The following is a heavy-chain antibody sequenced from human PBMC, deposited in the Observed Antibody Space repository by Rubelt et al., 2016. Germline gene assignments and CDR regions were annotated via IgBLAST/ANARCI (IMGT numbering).Heavy chain of an antibody. CDR2: IDAGNGDT. Sequence: QVQLVQSGAEVKRPGASVKVSCKASGYPFATYAMHWVRQAPGQRLEWMGWIDAGNGDTKYSINLQGRVTLTRDTAASTAYRELSSLRSEDSAVYYCARFALPAVTTAYYYYALDVWGQGTTVTVSS. V-gene: IGHV1-3*01. CDR1: GYPFATYA. CDR3: ARFALPAVTTAYYYYALDV. J-gene: IGHJ6*02. D-gene: IGHD4-17*01.